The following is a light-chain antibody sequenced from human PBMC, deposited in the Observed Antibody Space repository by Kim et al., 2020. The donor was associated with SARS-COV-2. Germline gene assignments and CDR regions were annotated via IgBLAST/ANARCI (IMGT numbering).Light chain of an antibody. V-gene: IGLV3-21*04. CDR2: YNT. Sequence: SYELTQPPSVSVAPGMTARVTCGGNNVGSKTVFWYQQRPGQAPVLVIYYNTDRPSGIPERFSGSNSGNTATLTISRVEAGDEADYYCQVWDTDHDRGVFGGGTQLTVL. CDR3: QVWDTDHDRGV. CDR1: NVGSKT. J-gene: IGLJ3*02.